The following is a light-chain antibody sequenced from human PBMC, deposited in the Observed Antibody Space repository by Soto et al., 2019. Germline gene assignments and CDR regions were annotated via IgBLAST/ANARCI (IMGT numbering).Light chain of an antibody. CDR1: QSVSIN. Sequence: EIVMTQSPATXSXXPXXXXXXXXGASQSVSINLAWYQQKPGQAPKLLIYGASSRATGIPDRFSGSGSGTDFTLTISRLEPEDFAVYYCQQYGSSPPITFGQGTRLEIK. J-gene: IGKJ5*01. V-gene: IGKV3-20*01. CDR2: GAS. CDR3: QQYGSSPPIT.